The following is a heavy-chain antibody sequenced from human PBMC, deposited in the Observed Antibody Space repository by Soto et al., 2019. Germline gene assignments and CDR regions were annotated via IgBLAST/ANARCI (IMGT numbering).Heavy chain of an antibody. CDR2: IYYSGIT. CDR1: GGSISRYY. J-gene: IGHJ5*02. Sequence: SETLSLTCTVSGGSISRYYWNWIRQPPGKGLEWIGYIYYSGITNYNPSLKSRVTISVDTSKNQFSLKLSSVTAADTAVYYCARDPGSGSYYGWFDPWGQGTLVTVS. D-gene: IGHD3-10*01. CDR3: ARDPGSGSYYGWFDP. V-gene: IGHV4-59*01.